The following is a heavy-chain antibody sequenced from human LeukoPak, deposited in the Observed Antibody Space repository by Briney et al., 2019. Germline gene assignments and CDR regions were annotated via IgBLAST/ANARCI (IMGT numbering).Heavy chain of an antibody. Sequence: SETLSLICIVSGGSVSSHYWSWIRQPPGKGLEWIGYIYHNGKTNYSPSLESRISISLDTSKIQFSLRLRSVTAADTAVYYCARGSGSWDHFDYWGQGSLVTVSS. CDR1: GGSVSSHY. V-gene: IGHV4-59*02. CDR3: ARGSGSWDHFDY. CDR2: IYHNGKT. D-gene: IGHD3-10*01. J-gene: IGHJ4*02.